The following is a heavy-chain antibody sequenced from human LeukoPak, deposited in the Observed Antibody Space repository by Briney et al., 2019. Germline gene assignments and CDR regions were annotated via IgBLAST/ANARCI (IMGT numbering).Heavy chain of an antibody. CDR3: ARDPHPYCTNGVCSPYFDY. CDR2: IRYDGSDE. Sequence: GRSLRLSCAVSGFTFSNYGMHWVRQAPGKGLYWVAFIRYDGSDEFYADSVKGRFTISRDNAKNSLYLQMNSLRAEDTAVYYCARDPHPYCTNGVCSPYFDYWGQGTLVTVSS. CDR1: GFTFSNYG. D-gene: IGHD2-8*01. J-gene: IGHJ4*02. V-gene: IGHV3-30*02.